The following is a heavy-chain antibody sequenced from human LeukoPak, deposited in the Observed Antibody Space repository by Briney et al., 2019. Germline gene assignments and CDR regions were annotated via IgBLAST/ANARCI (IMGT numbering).Heavy chain of an antibody. V-gene: IGHV1-46*01. J-gene: IGHJ4*02. D-gene: IGHD3-22*01. CDR2: INPSGGST. Sequence: ASVKVSCKTSGYTFTNYYIHWVRQAPGQGLEWMGIINPSGGSTSYAQKFQGRVTMTRDTSTSTVYMELSSLRSEDTAVYYCAVFDYDKWMVVDYWGQGTLVTVSS. CDR3: AVFDYDKWMVVDY. CDR1: GYTFTNYY.